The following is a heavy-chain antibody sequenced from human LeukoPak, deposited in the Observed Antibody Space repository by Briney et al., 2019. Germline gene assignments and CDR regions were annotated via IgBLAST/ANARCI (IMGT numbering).Heavy chain of an antibody. J-gene: IGHJ5*02. Sequence: SETLSLTCTVSGGSISSYYWSWLRQPPGKGLEWIGYIYYSGSTNYNPSLKSRVTMSVDTSKNQFSLKLSSVTAADTAVYYCARETGSVVVLDPWGQGTLVTVSS. V-gene: IGHV4-59*12. CDR3: ARETGSVVVLDP. CDR1: GGSISSYY. D-gene: IGHD2-2*01. CDR2: IYYSGST.